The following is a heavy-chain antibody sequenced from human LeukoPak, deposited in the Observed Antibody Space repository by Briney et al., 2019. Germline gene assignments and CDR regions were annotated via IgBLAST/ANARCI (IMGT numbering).Heavy chain of an antibody. D-gene: IGHD1-26*01. CDR1: GFTFSSYA. CDR3: AKSRKVGNYFDY. V-gene: IGHV3-23*01. Sequence: GGSLRLSCAASGFTFSSYAMSWVRQAPGKGLEWVSAISGSGGSRYYADSVKGRFTISRDNSKNTLYLQMNSLRAEDAAVYYCAKSRKVGNYFDYWGQGTLVTVSS. CDR2: ISGSGGSR. J-gene: IGHJ4*02.